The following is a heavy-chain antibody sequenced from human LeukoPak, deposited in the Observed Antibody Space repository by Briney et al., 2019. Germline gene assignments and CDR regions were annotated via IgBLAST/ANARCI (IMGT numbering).Heavy chain of an antibody. V-gene: IGHV1-46*01. J-gene: IGHJ4*02. Sequence: ASVKVSCKASGYTFTSYYMHWARRAPGQGLEWMGIINPSGGSTSYAQKFQGRVTMTRDTSTSRVYMALSSLRSEDTAVYYCARVPLPSHYYFDYWGQGTLVTVSS. CDR1: GYTFTSYY. CDR2: INPSGGST. CDR3: ARVPLPSHYYFDY.